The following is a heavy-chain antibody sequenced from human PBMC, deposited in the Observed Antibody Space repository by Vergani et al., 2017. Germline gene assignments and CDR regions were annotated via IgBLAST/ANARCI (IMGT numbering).Heavy chain of an antibody. CDR2: IYYSGST. CDR3: ARTDIVATIPDY. V-gene: IGHV4-39*01. Sequence: QLQLQESGPGLVKPSETLSLTCTVSGGSISSSSYYWGWIRQPPGKGLEWIGSIYYSGSTYYNPSLKSRVTISVDTSKNQFSLNLSSVTAADTAVYYCARTDIVATIPDYWGQGTLVTVSS. CDR1: GGSISSSSYY. J-gene: IGHJ4*02. D-gene: IGHD5-12*01.